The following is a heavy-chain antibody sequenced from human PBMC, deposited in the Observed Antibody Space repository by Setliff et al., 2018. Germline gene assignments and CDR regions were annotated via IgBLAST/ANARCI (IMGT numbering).Heavy chain of an antibody. CDR2: IYHRGRT. D-gene: IGHD2-2*01. CDR1: GVSITSSNY. J-gene: IGHJ4*02. CDR3: TRGGERYHTAN. V-gene: IGHV4-4*02. Sequence: KASETLSLTCTITGVSITSSNYWTWVRQSPGRGLEWIGEIYHRGRTIYSPSLQGRVTMSVDKAKNQFSLDLRSVTAADTAVYYCTRGGERYHTANWGQGLLVTVSS.